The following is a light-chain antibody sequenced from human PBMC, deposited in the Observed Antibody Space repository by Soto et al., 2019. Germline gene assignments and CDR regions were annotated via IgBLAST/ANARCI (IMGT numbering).Light chain of an antibody. Sequence: QSVLTQPASVSGSPGQSITISCTGTNSDAVGYNYVSWYQQHPGKAPKFMIYDVSNRPSGVSNRFSGSKSGNTASLTISGLQAEDEADYYCCSYTTSNTRQIVFGTGTKVTVL. V-gene: IGLV2-14*01. CDR2: DVS. CDR3: CSYTTSNTRQIV. CDR1: NSDAVGYNY. J-gene: IGLJ1*01.